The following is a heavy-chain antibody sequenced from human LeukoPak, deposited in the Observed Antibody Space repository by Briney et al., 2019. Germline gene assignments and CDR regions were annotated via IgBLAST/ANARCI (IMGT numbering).Heavy chain of an antibody. CDR2: ISGSGGST. CDR1: GFTFKTYT. CDR3: AKCSGGSCYNRGGFDY. Sequence: PGGSLRLSCAASGFTFKTYTMHWVRQAPGKGLEWVSAISGSGGSTYYADSVKGRFTISRDNSKNTLYLQMNSLRAEDTAVYYCAKCSGGSCYNRGGFDYWGQGTLVTVSS. V-gene: IGHV3-23*01. J-gene: IGHJ4*02. D-gene: IGHD2-15*01.